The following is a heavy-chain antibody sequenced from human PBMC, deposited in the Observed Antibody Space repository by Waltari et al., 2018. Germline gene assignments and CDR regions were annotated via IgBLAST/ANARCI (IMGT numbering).Heavy chain of an antibody. CDR3: ARSRLSGTQSNFDS. Sequence: GQALEWMGWITPYNGDLKYAQSFQGRVTITRHSSLHTTYMELTNLRSDDTAVYYCARSRLSGTQSNFDSWGQGTLVTVSS. J-gene: IGHJ5*01. D-gene: IGHD2-15*01. V-gene: IGHV1-45*02. CDR2: ITPYNGDL.